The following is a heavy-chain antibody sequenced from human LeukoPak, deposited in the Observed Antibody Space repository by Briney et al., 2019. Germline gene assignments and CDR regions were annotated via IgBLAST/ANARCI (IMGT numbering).Heavy chain of an antibody. CDR1: GGSFSGYY. V-gene: IGHV4-34*01. CDR2: INHGEST. D-gene: IGHD3-22*01. Sequence: SETLSLTCAVSGGSFSGYYWYWIRQPPGKGLEWIGEINHGESTNYNPSLKSRATLSVDTSRNQFSLKLTSVTAADTAVYYCARGRTYYYDTSGYYPSIYYGMDVWGQGTTVIVSS. J-gene: IGHJ6*02. CDR3: ARGRTYYYDTSGYYPSIYYGMDV.